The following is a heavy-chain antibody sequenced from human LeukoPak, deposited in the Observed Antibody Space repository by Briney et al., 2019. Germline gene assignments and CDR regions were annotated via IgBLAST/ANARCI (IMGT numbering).Heavy chain of an antibody. CDR2: IKQDGSEK. V-gene: IGHV3-7*01. J-gene: IGHJ4*02. D-gene: IGHD5-18*01. CDR1: GFTFSSYW. CDR3: ARVRRAQLWPNPYYFDY. Sequence: GGSLRLSCAASGFTFSSYWMSWVRQAPGKGLEWVANIKQDGSEKYYVDSVKGRFTISRDNAKNSLYLQMNSLRAEDTAVYYCARVRRAQLWPNPYYFDYWGQGTLVAVSS.